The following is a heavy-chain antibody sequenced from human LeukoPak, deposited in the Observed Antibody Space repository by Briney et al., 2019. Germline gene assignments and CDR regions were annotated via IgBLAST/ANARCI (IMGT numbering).Heavy chain of an antibody. V-gene: IGHV1-46*01. D-gene: IGHD1-26*01. CDR1: GGTFSSYA. CDR3: ARQPQTIVGATYYGMDV. CDR2: INPSGGST. J-gene: IGHJ6*02. Sequence: ASVKVSCKASGGTFSSYAISWVRQAPGQGLEWMGIINPSGGSTSYAQKFQGRVTMTRDTSTSTVYMELSSLRSEDTAVYYCARQPQTIVGATYYGMDVWGQGTTVTVSS.